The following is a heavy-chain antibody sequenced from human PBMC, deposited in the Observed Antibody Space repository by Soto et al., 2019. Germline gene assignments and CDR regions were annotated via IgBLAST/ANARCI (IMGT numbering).Heavy chain of an antibody. CDR1: GFTFSSYW. CDR3: ARDGREAVAKYYFDY. CDR2: IKQDGSEK. Sequence: GGSLRLSCAASGFTFSSYWMSWVRQAPGKGLEWVANIKQDGSEKYYVDSVKGRFTISRDNAKNSLYLQMNSLRTEDTAVYYRARDGREAVAKYYFDYWGQGTLVTVSS. V-gene: IGHV3-7*03. D-gene: IGHD6-19*01. J-gene: IGHJ4*02.